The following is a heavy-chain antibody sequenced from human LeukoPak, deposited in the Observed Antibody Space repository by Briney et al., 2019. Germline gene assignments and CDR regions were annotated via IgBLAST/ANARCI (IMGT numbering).Heavy chain of an antibody. J-gene: IGHJ5*02. CDR1: GVSITIGYHY. CDR2: IFHSGNT. D-gene: IGHD5-24*01. CDR3: ARAKGDHNSALYNWFDP. Sequence: SETLSLTCTVSGVSITIGYHYWPWIRQPPGKGLEWIGDIFHSGNTHYNPSLESRVTISVDTAKNLLSLKLTSATAADTAVYYCARAKGDHNSALYNWFDPWGQGTLVAVSS. V-gene: IGHV4-30-4*08.